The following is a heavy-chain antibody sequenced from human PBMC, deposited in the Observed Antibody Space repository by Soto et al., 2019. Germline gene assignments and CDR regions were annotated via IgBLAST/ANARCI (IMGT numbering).Heavy chain of an antibody. CDR1: GFTFSDHY. CDR3: AKDIPTWSGYYNYYYYYGMDV. D-gene: IGHD3-3*01. J-gene: IGHJ6*02. Sequence: PGGSLRLSCAASGFTFSDHYMDWVRQAPGKWLEWVAVISYDGSNKYYADSVKGRFTISRDNSKNTLYLQMNSLRAEDTAVYYCAKDIPTWSGYYNYYYYYGMDVWGQGXTVTVYS. CDR2: ISYDGSNK. V-gene: IGHV3-30*18.